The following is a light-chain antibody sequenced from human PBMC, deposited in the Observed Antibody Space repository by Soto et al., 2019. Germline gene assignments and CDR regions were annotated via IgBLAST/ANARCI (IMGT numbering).Light chain of an antibody. J-gene: IGKJ1*01. CDR2: GAC. V-gene: IGKV3-20*01. CDR1: QSISNSY. Sequence: EIVLTQSPGTLSLSPGERATLSCRASQSISNSYLAWYQQKPGQAPRLLIYGACNRATGIPDRFSGSGSGTDFTLSISRLEPEDFAVYYCQQCGSSRTFGQGTKVEIK. CDR3: QQCGSSRT.